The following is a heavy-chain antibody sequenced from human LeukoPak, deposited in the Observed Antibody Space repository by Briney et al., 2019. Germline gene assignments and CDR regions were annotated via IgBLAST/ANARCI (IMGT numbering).Heavy chain of an antibody. V-gene: IGHV2-5*02. CDR1: GFSLSTSGVG. CDR2: IYWDDDK. CDR3: AHISSSTSCCHFDY. D-gene: IGHD2-2*01. Sequence: SGPTLVKPTQTLTPTCTFSGFSLSTSGVGVGWIRQPPGKALEWLALIYWDDDKRYSPSLKSRLTITKDTSKNQVVLTMTNMDPVDTATYYCAHISSSTSCCHFDYWGQGTLVTVSS. J-gene: IGHJ4*02.